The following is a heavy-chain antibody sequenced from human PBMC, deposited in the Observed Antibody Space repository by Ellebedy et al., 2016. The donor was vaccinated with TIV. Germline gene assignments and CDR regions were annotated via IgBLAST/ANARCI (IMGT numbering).Heavy chain of an antibody. CDR2: IWYDGSNK. CDR1: GFTFSSYG. V-gene: IGHV3-33*01. Sequence: GGSLRLXCAASGFTFSSYGMHWVRQAPGKGLEWVAVIWYDGSNKYYADSVKGRFTISRDNSKNTLYLQMNSLRAEDTAVYYCASCLEGPIDYWGQGTLVTVSS. D-gene: IGHD5/OR15-5a*01. CDR3: ASCLEGPIDY. J-gene: IGHJ4*02.